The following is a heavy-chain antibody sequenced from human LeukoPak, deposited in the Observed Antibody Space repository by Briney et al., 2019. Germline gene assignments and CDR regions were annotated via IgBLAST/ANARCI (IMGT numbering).Heavy chain of an antibody. Sequence: SETLSLTCAVYVGSFSGYYWSWIRQPPGKGLEWIGEINHSGSTNYNPSLKSRVTISVDTSKNQFSLKLSPVTAADTAVYYCASNPLKSGDWFDPWGQGTLVTVSS. CDR1: VGSFSGYY. V-gene: IGHV4-34*01. J-gene: IGHJ5*02. D-gene: IGHD3-10*01. CDR3: ASNPLKSGDWFDP. CDR2: INHSGST.